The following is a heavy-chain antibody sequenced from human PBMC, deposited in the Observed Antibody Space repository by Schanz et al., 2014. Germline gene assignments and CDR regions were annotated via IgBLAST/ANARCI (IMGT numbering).Heavy chain of an antibody. CDR2: MNPNSGTT. J-gene: IGHJ4*02. CDR1: GYTLTNFD. CDR3: ARGRTFDY. V-gene: IGHV1-8*01. Sequence: QVQLVQSGAEVKKPGASVKVSCKASGYTLTNFDINWVRQAPGQGLEWMGWMNPNSGTTGYAQKFRGRVTMTRNTSMSTAYIELHILTSEDTAVYYCARGRTFDYWGQGTLVTVSS.